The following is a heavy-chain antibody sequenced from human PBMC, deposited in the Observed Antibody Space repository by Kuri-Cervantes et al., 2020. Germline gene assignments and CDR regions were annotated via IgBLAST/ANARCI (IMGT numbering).Heavy chain of an antibody. CDR1: GYTFTSYG. Sequence: ASVKVSCKASGYTFTSYGISWVRQAPGQGLEWMGWISAYNGNTNYAQKFQGRVTITADESTSTAYMELSSLRSEDTAVYYCARVALRYFSSATLLFDYWGQGTLVTVSS. V-gene: IGHV1-18*01. CDR2: ISAYNGNT. D-gene: IGHD6-6*01. CDR3: ARVALRYFSSATLLFDY. J-gene: IGHJ4*02.